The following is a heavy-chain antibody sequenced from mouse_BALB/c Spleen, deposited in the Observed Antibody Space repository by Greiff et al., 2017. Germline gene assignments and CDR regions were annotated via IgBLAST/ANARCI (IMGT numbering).Heavy chain of an antibody. CDR2: ISTYYGST. J-gene: IGHJ4*01. D-gene: IGHD1-1*01. CDR3: ARDYGYYYAMDN. Sequence: VQLQESGPELVRPGVSVKISCKGSGYTFTDYAMHWVKQSHAKSLEWIGVISTYYGSTNYNQKFKGKATMTVDKSSSTAYMELARLTSEDSAIYYCARDYGYYYAMDNWGQGTSVTVSS. CDR1: GYTFTDYA. V-gene: IGHV1-67*01.